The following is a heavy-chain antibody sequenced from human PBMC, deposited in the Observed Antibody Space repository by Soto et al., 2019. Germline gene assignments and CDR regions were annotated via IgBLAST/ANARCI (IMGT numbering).Heavy chain of an antibody. CDR3: ARDPGPYGDYSY. J-gene: IGHJ4*02. CDR2: INPNNGGT. Sequence: ALVKVSCKASGYTFTGFYMHSVRQAPGQGLEGMGWINPNNGGTNYVQKFQDRVTMTRDTSITTAYMELSGLRSDDTAVYYCARDPGPYGDYSYWGQGTLVTASS. D-gene: IGHD4-17*01. CDR1: GYTFTGFY. V-gene: IGHV1-2*02.